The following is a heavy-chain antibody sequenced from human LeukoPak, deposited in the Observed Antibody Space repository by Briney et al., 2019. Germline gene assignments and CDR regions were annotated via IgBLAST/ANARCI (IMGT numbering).Heavy chain of an antibody. J-gene: IGHJ4*02. CDR3: ARGVYDCSGYYFGPRFIFDY. Sequence: GGSLRLSCAASGFTFSSYSMNWVRQAPGKGQEWVSSISSSSSYIYYADSVKGRFTISRDNAKNSLYLQMNSLRAEDTAVYYCARGVYDCSGYYFGPRFIFDYWGQGTLVTVSS. D-gene: IGHD3-22*01. CDR2: ISSSSSYI. V-gene: IGHV3-21*01. CDR1: GFTFSSYS.